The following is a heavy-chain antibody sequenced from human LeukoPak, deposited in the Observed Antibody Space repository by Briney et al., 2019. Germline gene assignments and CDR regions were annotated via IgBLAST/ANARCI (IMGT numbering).Heavy chain of an antibody. Sequence: SETLSLTCTVSGYSISSGYYWGWIRQPPGKGLEWIGSIYHSGSTYYNPSLKSRVTISVDTSKNQFSLKLSSVTAADTAVYYCARVGDSSQTIDYWGQGTLVTVSS. V-gene: IGHV4-38-2*02. J-gene: IGHJ4*02. D-gene: IGHD3-22*01. CDR2: IYHSGST. CDR3: ARVGDSSQTIDY. CDR1: GYSISSGYY.